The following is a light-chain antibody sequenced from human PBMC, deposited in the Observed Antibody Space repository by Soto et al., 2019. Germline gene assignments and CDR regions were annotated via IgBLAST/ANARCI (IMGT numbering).Light chain of an antibody. CDR1: QSVSSY. Sequence: EIVLTQSPATLSLSPGERATLSCRASQSVSSYLAWYQQKPGQAPSLLIYDASNRATGIPARFSGSGSGTDFTLTISSLEPEDFAVYYCQQRSNWFITFGQGTRLEIK. CDR2: DAS. V-gene: IGKV3-11*01. CDR3: QQRSNWFIT. J-gene: IGKJ5*01.